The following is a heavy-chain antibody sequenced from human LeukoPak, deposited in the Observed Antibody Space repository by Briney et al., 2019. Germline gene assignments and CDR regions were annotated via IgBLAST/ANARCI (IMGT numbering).Heavy chain of an antibody. CDR2: MNPNSGNT. V-gene: IGHV1-8*03. J-gene: IGHJ6*03. Sequence: GASVKVSCKASGYTFTSYGISWVRQAPGQGLEWMGWMNPNSGNTGYAQKFQGRVTITRNTSISTAYMELSSLRSEDTAVYYCARGRWELYYYYYMDVWGKGTTVTVSS. CDR1: GYTFTSYG. CDR3: ARGRWELYYYYYMDV. D-gene: IGHD1-26*01.